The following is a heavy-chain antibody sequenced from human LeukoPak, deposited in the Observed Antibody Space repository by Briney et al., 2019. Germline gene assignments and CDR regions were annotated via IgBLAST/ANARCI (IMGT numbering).Heavy chain of an antibody. CDR2: FDTEDGET. V-gene: IGHV1-24*01. J-gene: IGHJ6*02. CDR3: ATPNDFWSGYATPPYYYGMDV. CDR1: GYTLTELS. Sequence: ASVKVSCKVSGYTLTELSMHWVRQAPGKGLEWMGGFDTEDGETIYAQKFQGRVTMAEDTSTDTAYMELSSLRSEDTAVYYCATPNDFWSGYATPPYYYGMDVWGQGTTVTVSS. D-gene: IGHD3-3*01.